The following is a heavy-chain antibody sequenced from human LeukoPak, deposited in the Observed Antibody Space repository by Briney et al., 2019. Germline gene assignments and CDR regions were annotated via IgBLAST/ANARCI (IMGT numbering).Heavy chain of an antibody. CDR1: GGSISSYY. CDR2: IYYSGST. CDR3: ARDLREPSPGDY. D-gene: IGHD1-14*01. Sequence: SETLSLTCTVSGGSISSYYWSWIRQPPGKGLEWIGYIYYSGSTNYNPSLKSRVTISVDTSKNQFSLKLSSVTAADAAVYYCARDLREPSPGDYWGQGTLVTVSS. V-gene: IGHV4-59*12. J-gene: IGHJ4*02.